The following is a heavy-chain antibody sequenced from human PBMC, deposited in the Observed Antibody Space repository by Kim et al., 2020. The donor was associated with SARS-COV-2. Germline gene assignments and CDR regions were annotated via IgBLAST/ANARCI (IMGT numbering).Heavy chain of an antibody. J-gene: IGHJ4*02. V-gene: IGHV3-33*06. D-gene: IGHD3-3*01. Sequence: GRFTISRDNYKNTLYLQMNSLRAEDTAVYYCAKEHRDSGYYDFWGQPFDYWGQGTLVTVSS. CDR3: AKEHRDSGYYDFWGQPFDY.